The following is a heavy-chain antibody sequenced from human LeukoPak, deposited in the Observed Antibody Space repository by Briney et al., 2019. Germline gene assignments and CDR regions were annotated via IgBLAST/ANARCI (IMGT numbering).Heavy chain of an antibody. J-gene: IGHJ4*02. CDR2: ISSSGSTI. D-gene: IGHD3-22*01. CDR1: GFTFSDYY. CDR3: ARCSPGDSSNFYAVLQY. V-gene: IGHV3-11*04. Sequence: GGSLRLSCAASGFTFSDYYMSWIRQAPGKGLEWVSYISSSGSTIYYADSVKGRFTISRDNAKNSLYLQMNSLRAEDTAVYYCARCSPGDSSNFYAVLQYWGQGTQVTVSS.